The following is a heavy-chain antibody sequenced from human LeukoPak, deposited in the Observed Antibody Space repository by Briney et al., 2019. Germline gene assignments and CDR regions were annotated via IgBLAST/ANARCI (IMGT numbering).Heavy chain of an antibody. Sequence: SETLSLTCTVSGGSISSSSYYWGWIRQPPGKGLEWIGSIYYSGSTYYNPSLKSRVTISVDTSKNQFSLKLSSVTAADTAVYYCARRNEDLIAAAGSDAFDNWGQGTMVTVSS. J-gene: IGHJ3*02. V-gene: IGHV4-39*01. CDR3: ARRNEDLIAAAGSDAFDN. CDR1: GGSISSSSYY. D-gene: IGHD6-13*01. CDR2: IYYSGST.